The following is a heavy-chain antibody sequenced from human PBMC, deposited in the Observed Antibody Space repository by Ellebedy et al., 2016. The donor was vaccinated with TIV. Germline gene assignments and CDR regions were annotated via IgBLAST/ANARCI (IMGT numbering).Heavy chain of an antibody. J-gene: IGHJ3*01. CDR2: ITESGGNT. D-gene: IGHD4-23*01. CDR1: GLTFSSRA. Sequence: PGGSLRLSCAASGLTFSSRAMSWVRRAPGKGLEWVSSITESGGNTYYADSVKGRFTISRDNSKDTLFLQMNSLRAEDTAIYYCARDPVGVGPAFDVWGQGTMVTVSS. CDR3: ARDPVGVGPAFDV. V-gene: IGHV3-23*01.